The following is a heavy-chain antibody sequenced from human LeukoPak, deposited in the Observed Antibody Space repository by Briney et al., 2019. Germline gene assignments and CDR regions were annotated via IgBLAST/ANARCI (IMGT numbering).Heavy chain of an antibody. CDR1: GYTFTGYY. Sequence: GASVKVSCKASGYTFTGYYMHWVRQAPGQGLEWMGWINPNRGGTNYTQKFQGRVTLTRDTSISTAYMELSRLRSDDTAVYYCARGYYDILTGYPYYFDYWGQGTLVTVSS. D-gene: IGHD3-9*01. CDR3: ARGYYDILTGYPYYFDY. V-gene: IGHV1-2*02. J-gene: IGHJ4*02. CDR2: INPNRGGT.